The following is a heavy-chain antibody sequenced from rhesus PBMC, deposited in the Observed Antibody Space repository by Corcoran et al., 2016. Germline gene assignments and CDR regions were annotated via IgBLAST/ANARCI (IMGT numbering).Heavy chain of an antibody. J-gene: IGHJ4*01. CDR2: VYWNDVK. CDR3: VRTDFCTSRGCYGLFDY. Sequence: QVTLRESGPALVKPTQTLTLTCSFSGFSMSTVRIGVGWIRQPPGKAPEWLASVYWNDVKYYITSLRNRLTIPKDTSRNQVVLTMTNMDPVDTGTYYCVRTDFCTSRGCYGLFDYWGQGVLVTVSS. D-gene: IGHD2-21*01. V-gene: IGHV2-95*01. CDR1: GFSMSTVRIG.